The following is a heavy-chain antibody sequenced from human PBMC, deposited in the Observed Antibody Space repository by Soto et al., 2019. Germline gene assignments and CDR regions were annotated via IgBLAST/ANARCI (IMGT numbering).Heavy chain of an antibody. CDR3: ARATYHSGVVPSNALDV. CDR1: GYTFSSHA. Sequence: QVHLVQSGAEVKKPGASVKVSCKAFGYTFSSHAIHWVRQAPGQRPEWMGWINGGNGITRYAQNFQDRVTLTRDTYARTTDMELSSLKSEDTAVYYCARATYHSGVVPSNALDVWGQGTKVSVSS. V-gene: IGHV1-3*01. CDR2: INGGNGIT. D-gene: IGHD3-10*01. J-gene: IGHJ6*01.